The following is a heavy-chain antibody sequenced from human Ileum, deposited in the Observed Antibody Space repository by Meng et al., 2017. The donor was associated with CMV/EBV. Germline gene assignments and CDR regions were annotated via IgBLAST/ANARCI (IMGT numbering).Heavy chain of an antibody. V-gene: IGHV3-23*05. Sequence: CAASGFIFSRYSMSCVRPAPGKGLQCVAAISTPDTYYADSVMGRFTISRDNAKSVLYLHMNSLRVEDSAVYFCAKDLISVIGARADYWGHGALVTVSS. J-gene: IGHJ4*01. CDR3: AKDLISVIGARADY. CDR1: GFIFSRYS. D-gene: IGHD2-21*01. CDR2: ISTPDT.